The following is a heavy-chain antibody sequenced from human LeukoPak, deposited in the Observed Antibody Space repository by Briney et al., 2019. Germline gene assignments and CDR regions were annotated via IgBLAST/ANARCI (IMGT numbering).Heavy chain of an antibody. V-gene: IGHV1-69*13. CDR1: GGTFSSYA. D-gene: IGHD6-6*01. J-gene: IGHJ6*03. CDR2: IIPIFGTA. CDR3: AQGAPARPGEYYYYYMDV. Sequence: SVKVSCKASGGTFSSYAISWVRQPPGQGLEWMGRIIPIFGTANYAQKFQGRVTITADESTSTAYMELSSLRSEDTAVYYCAQGAPARPGEYYYYYMDVWGKGTTVTVSS.